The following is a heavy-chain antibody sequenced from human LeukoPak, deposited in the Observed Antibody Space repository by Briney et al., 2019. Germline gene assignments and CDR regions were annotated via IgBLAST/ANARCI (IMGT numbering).Heavy chain of an antibody. D-gene: IGHD6-19*01. J-gene: IGHJ5*02. CDR3: AKGLRYSSGWSNWFVP. Sequence: GGSLRLSCAASGFTFSSYAMSWVRQAPGKGLEWVSAISGSGGSTYYADSVKGRFTISRDNSKNTLYLQMNSLRAEDTAVYYCAKGLRYSSGWSNWFVPWGQGSMVTDSS. CDR2: ISGSGGST. V-gene: IGHV3-23*01. CDR1: GFTFSSYA.